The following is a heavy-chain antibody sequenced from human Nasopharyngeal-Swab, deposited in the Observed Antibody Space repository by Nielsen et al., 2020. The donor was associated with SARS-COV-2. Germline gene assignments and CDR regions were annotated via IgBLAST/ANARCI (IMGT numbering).Heavy chain of an antibody. D-gene: IGHD2-15*01. J-gene: IGHJ4*02. CDR3: ARIYCSGGSCYSGIDY. Sequence: SQAPGTVLEWIGEINHSGSTNYNPSLKSRVTISVDTSKNQFSLKLSSVTAADTAVYYCARIYCSGGSCYSGIDYWGQGTLVTVSS. CDR2: INHSGST. V-gene: IGHV4-34*01.